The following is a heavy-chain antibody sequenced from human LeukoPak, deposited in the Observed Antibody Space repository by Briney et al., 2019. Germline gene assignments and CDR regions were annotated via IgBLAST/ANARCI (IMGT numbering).Heavy chain of an antibody. J-gene: IGHJ5*02. D-gene: IGHD1-1*01. CDR2: ISYDGSNK. CDR3: AKSYKSGFDP. Sequence: GRSLRLSCAASGFTFSNYAMHWVRQAPGKGPEWVAVISYDGSNKYYADSVKGRFTISRDNSKNTLYLQMNSLRAEDTAVYYCAKSYKSGFDPWGQGTLVTVSS. CDR1: GFTFSNYA. V-gene: IGHV3-30*04.